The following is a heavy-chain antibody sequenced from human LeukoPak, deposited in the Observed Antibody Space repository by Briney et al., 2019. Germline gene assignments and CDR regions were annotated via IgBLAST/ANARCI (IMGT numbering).Heavy chain of an antibody. CDR1: GGTFSSYA. Sequence: ASVKVSCKASGGTFSSYAISWVRQAPGQGLEWMGWISAYNGNTNYAQKLQGRVTMTTDTSTSTAYMELRGLRSDDTAVYYCARVEGVADYGMDVWGQGTTVTVSS. CDR3: ARVEGVADYGMDV. V-gene: IGHV1-18*01. D-gene: IGHD2-15*01. J-gene: IGHJ6*02. CDR2: ISAYNGNT.